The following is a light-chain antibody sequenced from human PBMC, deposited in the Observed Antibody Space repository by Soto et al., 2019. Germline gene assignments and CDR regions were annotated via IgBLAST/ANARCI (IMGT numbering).Light chain of an antibody. CDR1: QTIRSNY. V-gene: IGKV3-20*01. CDR3: EQYGSSPWT. CDR2: GAS. J-gene: IGKJ1*01. Sequence: ETVLTQSPGTLSLSPGERATLSCRASQTIRSNYLAWYRQTPGQAPRLLIYGASNSATGIADRFSGSGSGTDFTLIIGRLEPEDFALYYCEQYGSSPWTFGQGTKVEIK.